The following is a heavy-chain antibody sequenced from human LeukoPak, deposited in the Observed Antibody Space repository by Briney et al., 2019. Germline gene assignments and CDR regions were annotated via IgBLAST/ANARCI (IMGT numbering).Heavy chain of an antibody. CDR2: IWYDGSNQ. J-gene: IGHJ2*01. Sequence: GRSLRLSCAASGFTFRNHGMYWVRQAPGKGLEWVAIIWYDGSNQYYGDSVKGRFTISRDNSKNMLYLQMNSLRAEDTARYSCVRDRSARFFDFWGRGTLVTVPS. CDR1: GFTFRNHG. CDR3: VRDRSARFFDF. D-gene: IGHD3-3*01. V-gene: IGHV3-33*01.